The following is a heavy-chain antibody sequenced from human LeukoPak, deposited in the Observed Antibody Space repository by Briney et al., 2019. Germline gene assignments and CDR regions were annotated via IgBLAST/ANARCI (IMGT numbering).Heavy chain of an antibody. J-gene: IGHJ4*02. D-gene: IGHD6-13*01. CDR1: GFTFSSYS. V-gene: IGHV3-21*01. Sequence: PGGSLRLSCAASGFTFSSYSMNWVRHAPGKGLEWVSSISSSSSYIYYADSVKGRFTISRDNAKNSLYLQMNSPRAEATAVYYRARGGIAAAGTFDYWGQGTLVTVSS. CDR2: ISSSSSYI. CDR3: ARGGIAAAGTFDY.